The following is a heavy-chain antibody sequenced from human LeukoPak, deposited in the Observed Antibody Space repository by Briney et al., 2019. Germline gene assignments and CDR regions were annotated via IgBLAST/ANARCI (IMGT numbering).Heavy chain of an antibody. J-gene: IGHJ4*02. Sequence: GGSLRLSCAASGFTFSSYEMNWVRQVPGKGLEWVSGISWNSGSIGYADSVKGRFTISRDNAKNSLYLQMDSLRVEDMALYYCAKGGPVYSSGWEYFEYWGQGTLVTVSS. D-gene: IGHD6-19*01. CDR1: GFTFSSYE. CDR2: ISWNSGSI. CDR3: AKGGPVYSSGWEYFEY. V-gene: IGHV3-9*03.